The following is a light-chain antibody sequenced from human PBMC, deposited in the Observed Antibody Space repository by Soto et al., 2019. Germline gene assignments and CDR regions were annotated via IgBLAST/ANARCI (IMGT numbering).Light chain of an antibody. CDR3: AAWGDSLSGWV. J-gene: IGLJ3*02. CDR1: SSNIGSNF. CDR2: RNN. V-gene: IGLV1-47*01. Sequence: QSVLTQPPSASGTPGQRVTISCSGSSSNIGSNFVYWYQQFPGTAPKLLIYRNNQRPSGVPDRFSGSKSGTSASLAISGLPFEDEADYYCAAWGDSLSGWVFGGGTKLTVL.